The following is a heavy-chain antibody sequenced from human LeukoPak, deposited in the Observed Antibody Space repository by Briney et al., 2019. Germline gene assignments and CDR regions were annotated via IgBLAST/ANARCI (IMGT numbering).Heavy chain of an antibody. V-gene: IGHV4-59*08. CDR3: ASLIYDSSGYYFDS. CDR2: THYSGST. J-gene: IGHJ4*02. Sequence: PSETLSLTCTVSGGSISTYSWTWIRQSPGKGLEWMGYTHYSGSTNHNPSLKSRLTISVDTSKNQFSLKLSSVTAADTAVYYCASLIYDSSGYYFDSWGQGTLVTASS. D-gene: IGHD3-22*01. CDR1: GGSISTYS.